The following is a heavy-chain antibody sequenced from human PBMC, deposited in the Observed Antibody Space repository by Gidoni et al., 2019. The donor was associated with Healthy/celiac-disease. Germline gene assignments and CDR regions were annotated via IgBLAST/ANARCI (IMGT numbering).Heavy chain of an antibody. Sequence: QVQLQESGSGLVKPSETLSLTCTVSGGSVSSGSYYWSWIRQPPGKGLEWIGYIYYSGSTNYNPSLKSRVTISVDTSKNQFSLKLSSVTAADTAVYYCARRQLGWFDPWGQGTLVTVSS. D-gene: IGHD6-13*01. CDR1: GGSVSSGSYY. CDR3: ARRQLGWFDP. CDR2: IYYSGST. J-gene: IGHJ5*02. V-gene: IGHV4-61*01.